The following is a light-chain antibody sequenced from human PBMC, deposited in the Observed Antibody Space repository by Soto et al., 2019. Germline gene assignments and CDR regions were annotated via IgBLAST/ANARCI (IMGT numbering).Light chain of an antibody. Sequence: DIQMTQSPSTLSASGGDRVTITCRASESIGNWLAWYQQKPGKAPKVLIYAASSLQSGVPSRFSGSGFGTDFTLTISSLQPEDSAIYYCQQADTFPITFGQGTRREIK. CDR3: QQADTFPIT. J-gene: IGKJ5*01. CDR2: AAS. V-gene: IGKV1-12*01. CDR1: ESIGNW.